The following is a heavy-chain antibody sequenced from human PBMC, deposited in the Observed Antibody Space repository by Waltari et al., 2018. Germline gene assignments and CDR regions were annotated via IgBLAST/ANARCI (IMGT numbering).Heavy chain of an antibody. CDR1: GGSFSSYY. V-gene: IGHV4-34*01. Sequence: QVQLQQWGAGLLKPSETLSLTCGVRGGSFSSYYWSWSRQSPGKGLEWSGEINHAGNIHYNPSFKSRVTMSIDTARNLFSLEVKSVIAADTAVYFCARISGLDYATPMWGLGTVVTVSS. J-gene: IGHJ3*01. CDR3: ARISGLDYATPM. D-gene: IGHD5-12*01. CDR2: INHAGNI.